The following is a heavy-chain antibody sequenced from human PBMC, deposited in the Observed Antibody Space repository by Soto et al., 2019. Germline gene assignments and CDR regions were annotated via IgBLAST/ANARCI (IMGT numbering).Heavy chain of an antibody. CDR1: GYSFTSYW. CDR2: IYPGDSDT. D-gene: IGHD3-16*02. J-gene: IGHJ4*02. Sequence: GESLKISCKGSGYSFTSYWIGWVRQMPGKGLEWMGIIYPGDSDTRYSPSFQGQVTISADKSISTAYLQWSSLKASDTAMYYCARQGELSSFPSNLYYWGQGTLVTVSS. V-gene: IGHV5-51*01. CDR3: ARQGELSSFPSNLYY.